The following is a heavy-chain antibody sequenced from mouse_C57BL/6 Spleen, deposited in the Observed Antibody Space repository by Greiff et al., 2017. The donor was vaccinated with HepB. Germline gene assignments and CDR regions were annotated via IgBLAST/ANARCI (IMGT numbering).Heavy chain of an antibody. CDR2: IYPRDGST. J-gene: IGHJ4*01. CDR3: ARWGDYDGWGNYAMDY. CDR1: GYTFTSYD. Sequence: QVQLQQSGPELVKPGASVKLSCKASGYTFTSYDINWVKQRPGQGLEWIGWIYPRDGSTKYNEKFKGKATLTVDTSSSTAYMELHSLTSEDSAVYFCARWGDYDGWGNYAMDYWGQGTSVTVSS. D-gene: IGHD2-4*01. V-gene: IGHV1-85*01.